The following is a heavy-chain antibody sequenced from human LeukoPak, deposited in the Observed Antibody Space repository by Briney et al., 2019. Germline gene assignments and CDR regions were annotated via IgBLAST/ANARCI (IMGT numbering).Heavy chain of an antibody. V-gene: IGHV4-34*01. CDR2: INHSGIT. D-gene: IGHD4-17*01. Sequence: SETLSLTCAVSGGSFSYYYWSWIRQHPGKGREWIGEINHSGITNYNPSLKSRVTISADTSKNQFSLKLTSVTAADTAVYYCANPARDFADSGAITWWGQGTLVTVSS. J-gene: IGHJ4*02. CDR3: ANPARDFADSGAITW. CDR1: GGSFSYYY.